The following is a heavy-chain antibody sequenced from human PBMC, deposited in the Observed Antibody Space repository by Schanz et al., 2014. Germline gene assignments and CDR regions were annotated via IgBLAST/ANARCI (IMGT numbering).Heavy chain of an antibody. Sequence: EVHLMESGGGLVEPGGSLRLSCATSGFSLDIFAVSWVRQAPGKGLEWVSYVSRSTPDIYYADSVKGRFTMSRDNAKNSVFLQMNSLRAEDTAVYYCARIGGSVFDYWGQGTLVTVSS. CDR2: VSRSTPDI. CDR3: ARIGGSVFDY. V-gene: IGHV3-48*01. J-gene: IGHJ4*02. CDR1: GFSLDIFA. D-gene: IGHD3-10*01.